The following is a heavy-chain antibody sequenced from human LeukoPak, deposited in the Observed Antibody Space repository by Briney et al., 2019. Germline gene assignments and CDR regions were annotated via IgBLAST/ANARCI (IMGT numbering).Heavy chain of an antibody. V-gene: IGHV3-23*01. CDR1: GFTFSSYA. D-gene: IGHD6-19*01. Sequence: PGGSLRLSCAASGFTFSSYAMSWVRQAPGKGLEWISAISGSGGSTYYADSVKGRFTISRDNSKNTLYLQMNSLRAEDTAVYYCAKDLQWLDKTYFDYWGQGTLVTVSS. J-gene: IGHJ4*02. CDR3: AKDLQWLDKTYFDY. CDR2: ISGSGGST.